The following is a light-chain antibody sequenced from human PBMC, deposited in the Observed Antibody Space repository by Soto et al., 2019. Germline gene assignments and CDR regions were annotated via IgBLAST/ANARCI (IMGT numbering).Light chain of an antibody. V-gene: IGLV2-23*01. CDR3: CSYAGSSTV. CDR1: SSDVGSYNL. Sequence: QSVLTQPASVSGSPGQSITISCTGTSSDVGSYNLVSWYQQHPGKAPKLMIYEGSKRPSGVSNRFSGSKSGNTASLTISGLQAEAEADYYCCSYAGSSTVFGTGTNLTVL. CDR2: EGS. J-gene: IGLJ1*01.